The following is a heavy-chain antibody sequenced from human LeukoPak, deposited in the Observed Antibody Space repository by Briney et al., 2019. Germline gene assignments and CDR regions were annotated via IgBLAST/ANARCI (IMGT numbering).Heavy chain of an antibody. D-gene: IGHD1-7*01. Sequence: ASVKVSCKVSGYTLTELSMHWVRQAPGKGLEWMGGFDPEDGETTYAQKFQGRVTMTEDTSTDTAYMELSSLRSEDTAVYYCATDALTRWNYDYWGQGTLVTVSS. CDR1: GYTLTELS. V-gene: IGHV1-24*01. CDR3: ATDALTRWNYDY. CDR2: FDPEDGET. J-gene: IGHJ4*02.